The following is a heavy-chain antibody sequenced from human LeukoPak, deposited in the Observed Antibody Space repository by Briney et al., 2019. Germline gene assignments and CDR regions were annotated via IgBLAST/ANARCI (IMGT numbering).Heavy chain of an antibody. V-gene: IGHV3-30*04. CDR2: ISYDGSNE. CDR1: GFTFSSYV. Sequence: PGRSLRLSCAASGFTFSSYVMHWVRQAPDKGLEWVAIISYDGSNEYYADSVKGRFTISRDNSKNTLYLQMNSLRAEDTAVYYCAREATYAFDIWGQGTMVTVSS. J-gene: IGHJ3*02. D-gene: IGHD5-12*01. CDR3: AREATYAFDI.